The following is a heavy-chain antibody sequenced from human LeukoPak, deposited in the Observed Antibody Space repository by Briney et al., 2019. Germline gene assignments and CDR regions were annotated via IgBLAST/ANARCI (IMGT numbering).Heavy chain of an antibody. D-gene: IGHD6-13*01. Sequence: SETLSLTCTVSGGSISSSSYYWGWIRQPPGKGLEWIGSIYYSGSTYYNPSLKSRVTISVDTSKNQFSLKLSSVTAADTAVYYCARRPFSSSWYGFDYWGQGTLVTVSS. CDR2: IYYSGST. CDR1: GGSISSSSYY. V-gene: IGHV4-39*07. J-gene: IGHJ4*02. CDR3: ARRPFSSSWYGFDY.